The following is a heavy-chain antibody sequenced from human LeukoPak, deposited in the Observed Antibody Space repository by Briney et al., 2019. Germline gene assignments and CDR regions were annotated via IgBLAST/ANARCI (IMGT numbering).Heavy chain of an antibody. CDR1: GFTVSSNY. Sequence: GGSLRLSCAASGFTVSSNYMSGVRQAPGKGLEWVSVIYSGGSTYYADSVKGRSTISIDNSKNKLYHKMNSLRAEETAVYYCTTIAVAGIYYFDYWGQGTLVTVSS. CDR3: TTIAVAGIYYFDY. V-gene: IGHV3-66*01. CDR2: IYSGGST. D-gene: IGHD6-19*01. J-gene: IGHJ4*02.